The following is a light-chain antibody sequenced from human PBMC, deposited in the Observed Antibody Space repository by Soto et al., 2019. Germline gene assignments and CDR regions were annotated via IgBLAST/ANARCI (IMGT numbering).Light chain of an antibody. CDR3: QQSYSNPTWT. CDR1: QSISTY. J-gene: IGKJ1*01. V-gene: IGKV1-39*01. CDR2: DSS. Sequence: DIQLTQSPSSLSASVGDRITITCRASQSISTYLNWYQQKPGEAPTLLVYDSSTLQSGVPSRFSGSGFGAESTLTVSSLQPEDFATYYCQQSYSNPTWTFGQGTKVDIK.